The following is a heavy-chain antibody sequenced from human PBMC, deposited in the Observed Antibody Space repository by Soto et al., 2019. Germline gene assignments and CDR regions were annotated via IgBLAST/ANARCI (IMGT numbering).Heavy chain of an antibody. V-gene: IGHV3-30*18. CDR1: GFTFSSYG. CDR2: ISYYGSNK. Sequence: GGSLRLSCAASGFTFSSYGMHWVRQAPGKGLEWVAVISYYGSNKYYADPGKGRFTISRDNSKNTLYLQINSLRAEDRAVYYCAKDLRVGGVMVVDYWGQGTLVTVSS. J-gene: IGHJ4*02. D-gene: IGHD3-16*01. CDR3: AKDLRVGGVMVVDY.